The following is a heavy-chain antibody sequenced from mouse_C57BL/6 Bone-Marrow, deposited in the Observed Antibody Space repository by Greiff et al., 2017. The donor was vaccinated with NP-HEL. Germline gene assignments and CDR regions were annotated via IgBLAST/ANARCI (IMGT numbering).Heavy chain of an antibody. V-gene: IGHV1-69*01. CDR1: GYTFTSYW. J-gene: IGHJ4*01. CDR3: AMRGPHYYAMDY. CDR2: IDPSDSYT. D-gene: IGHD3-3*01. Sequence: QVQLQQPGAELVMPGASVKLSCKASGYTFTSYWMHWVKQRPGQGLEWIGEIDPSDSYTNSNQKFKGKSTLTVDKSSSTAYMQLSSLTSEGSAVYYCAMRGPHYYAMDYWGQGTSVTVSS.